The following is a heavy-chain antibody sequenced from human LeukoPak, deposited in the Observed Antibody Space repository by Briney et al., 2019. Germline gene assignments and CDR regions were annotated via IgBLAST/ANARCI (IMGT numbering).Heavy chain of an antibody. CDR3: ARVVLDSSGYHDAFDI. J-gene: IGHJ3*02. CDR1: GGSFSGYY. V-gene: IGHV4-34*01. CDR2: INHSGST. Sequence: SETLSLTCAVYGGSFSGYYWSWIRQPPGKGLEWIGEINHSGSTNYNPSLKSRVTISVDTSKNQFSLKLSSVTAADTAVYYCARVVLDSSGYHDAFDIWGQGTMVTVSS. D-gene: IGHD3-22*01.